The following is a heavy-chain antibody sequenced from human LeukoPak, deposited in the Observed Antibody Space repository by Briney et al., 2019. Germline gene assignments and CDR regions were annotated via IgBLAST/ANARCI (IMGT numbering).Heavy chain of an antibody. J-gene: IGHJ4*02. CDR1: GFTFSSYW. D-gene: IGHD1-14*01. CDR3: ARARIDY. CDR2: IKDDGSEK. Sequence: TGGSLRLSCVGSGFTFSSYWMTWVRQAPGKGLEWVANIKDDGSEKYSVHSVKGRFTISRDNAKNSLYLQMSSLRAEDTAVYYCARARIDYWGQGTLVTVSS. V-gene: IGHV3-7*04.